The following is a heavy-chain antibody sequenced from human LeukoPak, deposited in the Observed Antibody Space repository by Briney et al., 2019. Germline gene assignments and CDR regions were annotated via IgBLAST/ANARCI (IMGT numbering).Heavy chain of an antibody. J-gene: IGHJ4*02. V-gene: IGHV1-18*01. CDR2: ISAYNGNT. Sequence: AASVKVSCKASGGTFSSYAISWVRQAPGQGLEWMGWISAYNGNTNYAQKLQGRVTMTTDTSTSTAYMELRSLRSDDTAVYYCARDSLKRTDYWGQGTLVTVSS. CDR1: GGTFSSYA. CDR3: ARDSLKRTDY.